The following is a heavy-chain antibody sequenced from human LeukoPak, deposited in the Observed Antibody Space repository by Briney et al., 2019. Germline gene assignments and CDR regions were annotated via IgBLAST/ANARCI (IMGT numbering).Heavy chain of an antibody. CDR3: AKVRLSYDFWSGYEAPFDS. J-gene: IGHJ4*02. CDR1: GFTFSNNV. Sequence: GGSLRLSCAASGFTFSNNVMSWVRQAPGKGLEWVSSISGSDGTTFYADSVKGRFTISRDNSKNTLYLQMNSLRSEDTAVYYCAKVRLSYDFWSGYEAPFDSWGQGTLVTVSS. CDR2: ISGSDGTT. V-gene: IGHV3-23*01. D-gene: IGHD3-3*01.